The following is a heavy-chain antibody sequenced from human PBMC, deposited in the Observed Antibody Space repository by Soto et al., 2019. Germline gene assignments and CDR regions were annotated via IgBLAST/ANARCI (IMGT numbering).Heavy chain of an antibody. D-gene: IGHD6-25*01. J-gene: IGHJ6*02. CDR2: IYHSGST. V-gene: IGHV4-4*02. CDR1: GGSISSSYW. CDR3: ARVSGSYYYGMDV. Sequence: PSETLSLTCAVSGGSISSSYWWRWVRQPPGKGLEWIGEIYHSGSTNYNTSLKSRVTISVDKSKNQFSLKVTSVTAADTAVYYCARVSGSYYYGMDVWGQGTTVTVS.